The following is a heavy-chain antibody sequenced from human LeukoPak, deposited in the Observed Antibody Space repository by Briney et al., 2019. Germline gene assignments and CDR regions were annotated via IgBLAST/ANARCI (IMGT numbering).Heavy chain of an antibody. CDR1: GYTFTSYG. CDR2: ISAYNGNT. J-gene: IGHJ5*02. D-gene: IGHD3-22*01. CDR3: ARDHYDSSGYYANWSDP. Sequence: ASVKVSCKASGYTFTSYGISWVRQAPGQGLEWMGWISAYNGNTNYAQKLQGRVTMTTDTSTSTAYMELRSLRSDDTAVYYCARDHYDSSGYYANWSDPWGQGTLVTVSS. V-gene: IGHV1-18*01.